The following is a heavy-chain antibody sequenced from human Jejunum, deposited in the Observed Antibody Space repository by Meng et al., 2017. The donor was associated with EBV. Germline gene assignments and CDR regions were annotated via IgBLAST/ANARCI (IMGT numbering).Heavy chain of an antibody. CDR1: GPPISSSGYW. CDR3: ARDHCSGSSGDTCYHQD. Sequence: QLQLLESGPGLVKPSEXLSLTGTVPGPPISSSGYWWGWIRQPPWMGLQSIGNIHYGESAYYDPSLKNRVTISLDTSKNQFSLKLTSVTAADTAIYYCARDHCSGSSGDTCYHQDWGQGTLVTVSS. V-gene: IGHV4-39*07. D-gene: IGHD2-15*01. J-gene: IGHJ4*02. CDR2: IHYGESA.